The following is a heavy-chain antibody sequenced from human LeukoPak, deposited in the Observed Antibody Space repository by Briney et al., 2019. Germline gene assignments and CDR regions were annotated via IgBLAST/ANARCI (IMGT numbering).Heavy chain of an antibody. CDR2: INPNSGST. CDR1: GYTFTGYY. CDR3: ARGYDILTGYFDAFDI. Sequence: ASVKVSCKASGYTFTGYYMHWVRQAPGQGLEWMGRINPNSGSTNYAQKFQGRVTMTRDTSISTAYMELSRLRSDDTAVYYCARGYDILTGYFDAFDIWGQGTMVTVSS. J-gene: IGHJ3*02. V-gene: IGHV1-2*06. D-gene: IGHD3-9*01.